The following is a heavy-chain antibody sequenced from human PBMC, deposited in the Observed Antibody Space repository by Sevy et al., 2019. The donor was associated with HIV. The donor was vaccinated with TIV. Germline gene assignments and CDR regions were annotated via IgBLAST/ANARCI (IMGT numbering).Heavy chain of an antibody. V-gene: IGHV3-9*01. CDR1: GFTFDDCA. J-gene: IGHJ4*02. CDR3: AKDGGELQPGAVDY. Sequence: GGSLRLSCAASGFTFDDCAMHCVRQAPGKGLEGVSGVSWNSGSIGYADSVKGRFTISRDKAKNSLYLQMNRLRAEDTASYYCAKDGGELQPGAVDYWGQGTLVTVSS. CDR2: VSWNSGSI. D-gene: IGHD1-26*01.